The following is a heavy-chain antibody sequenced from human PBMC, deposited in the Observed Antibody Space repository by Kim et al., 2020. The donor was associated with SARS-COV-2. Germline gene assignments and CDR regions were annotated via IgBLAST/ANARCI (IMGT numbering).Heavy chain of an antibody. V-gene: IGHV4-39*07. CDR3: ARAPWSKGNSRSFDY. Sequence: PTRKSRVTISVDTSKNQFSLKLSSVAAADTAVYYCARAPWSKGNSRSFDYWGQGTLVTVSS. J-gene: IGHJ4*02. D-gene: IGHD4-4*01.